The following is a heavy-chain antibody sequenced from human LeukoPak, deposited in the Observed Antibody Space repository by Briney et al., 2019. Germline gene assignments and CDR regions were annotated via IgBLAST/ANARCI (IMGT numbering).Heavy chain of an antibody. CDR1: GYTFTSYG. V-gene: IGHV1-18*01. CDR2: ISAYNGNT. J-gene: IGHJ4*02. D-gene: IGHD2-2*01. Sequence: GASVKVSCKASGYTFTSYGISLVRHAPGQGLEWMGWISAYNGNTNYAQKLQGRVTMTTDTTTGTAYMELRSLRSDDTAVYYRARDVPTFDYWGQGTLVTVSS. CDR3: ARDVPTFDY.